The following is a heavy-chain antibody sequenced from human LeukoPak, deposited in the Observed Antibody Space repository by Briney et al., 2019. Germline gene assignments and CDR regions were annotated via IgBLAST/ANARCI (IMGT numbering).Heavy chain of an antibody. D-gene: IGHD3-22*01. J-gene: IGHJ4*02. CDR2: VRYSGKT. Sequence: PSETLSLTCTVSGGSISSTSSSWGWIRQPPGKGLEWIGSVRYSGKTYYNPSLKSRVTMSLDTSKNQFSLRLTSVTAADTAVYSCARHYYDSSGLAYYFDYWGQGTLVTVSS. CDR1: GGSISSTSSS. CDR3: ARHYYDSSGLAYYFDY. V-gene: IGHV4-39*01.